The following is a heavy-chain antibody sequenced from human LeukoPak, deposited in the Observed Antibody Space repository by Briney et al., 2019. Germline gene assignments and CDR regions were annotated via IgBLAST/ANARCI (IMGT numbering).Heavy chain of an antibody. CDR1: GGTFSSYA. CDR2: INAGNGNT. J-gene: IGHJ3*02. V-gene: IGHV1-3*01. Sequence: ASVKVSCKASGGTFSSYAMHWVRQAPGQRLEWMGWINAGNGNTKYSQKFQGRVTITRDTSASTVYMELSSLRSEDTAVHYCARADALDDYGPKDAFDIWGQGTMVTVSS. D-gene: IGHD4-17*01. CDR3: ARADALDDYGPKDAFDI.